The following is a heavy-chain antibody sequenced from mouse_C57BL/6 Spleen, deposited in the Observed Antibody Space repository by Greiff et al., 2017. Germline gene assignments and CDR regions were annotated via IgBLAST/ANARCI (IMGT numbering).Heavy chain of an antibody. Sequence: QVQLQQPGAELVKPGASVKLSCTASGYTFTSYWMQWVKQRPGQGLEWIGEIDPSDSYTNYNQKFKGKATLTVDTSSSTSYLQLSSLTSEDSAVYYCARYDYGNPYWYFDVWGTGTTVTVSS. J-gene: IGHJ1*03. CDR2: IDPSDSYT. CDR3: ARYDYGNPYWYFDV. D-gene: IGHD2-1*01. CDR1: GYTFTSYW. V-gene: IGHV1-50*01.